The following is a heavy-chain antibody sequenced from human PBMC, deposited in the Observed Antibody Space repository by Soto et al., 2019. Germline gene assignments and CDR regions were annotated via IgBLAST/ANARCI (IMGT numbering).Heavy chain of an antibody. V-gene: IGHV1-18*01. Sequence: ASVKVSCKASGYTFTSYGISWVRQAPGQGLEWMGWISAYNGNTNYAQKLQGRVTISRDNAKNTLYLQMNSLRAEDTAVYYCAREGSGWYSDFDYWGQGTLVTVSS. CDR1: GYTFTSYG. D-gene: IGHD6-19*01. J-gene: IGHJ4*02. CDR3: AREGSGWYSDFDY. CDR2: ISAYNGNT.